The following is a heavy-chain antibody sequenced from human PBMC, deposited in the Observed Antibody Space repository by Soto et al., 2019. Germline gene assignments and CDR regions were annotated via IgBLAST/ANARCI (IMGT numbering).Heavy chain of an antibody. J-gene: IGHJ5*02. Sequence: TLSLTCTVSGGSISSGGYYWSWIRQHPGKGLEWIGYIYYSGSTYYNPSLKSRVTISVDTSKNQFSLKLSSVTAADTAVYYCARGSPALPGYCSSTSCSLFDLWGQGTLVTVSS. D-gene: IGHD2-2*01. V-gene: IGHV4-31*03. CDR1: GGSISSGGYY. CDR2: IYYSGST. CDR3: ARGSPALPGYCSSTSCSLFDL.